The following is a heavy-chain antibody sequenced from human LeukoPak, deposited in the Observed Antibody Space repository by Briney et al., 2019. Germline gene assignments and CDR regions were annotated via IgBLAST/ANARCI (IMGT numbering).Heavy chain of an antibody. Sequence: GGSLRLSCAASGFSVNTNYMTWVRQAPGKGLEWVSVLYSGGGAYYADSVKDRFTISRDYSQNTLLLQMNSLRAEDTALYYCARGPQQWLVRVISDYYYGMDVWGQGTTVTVSS. D-gene: IGHD6-19*01. CDR1: GFSVNTNY. CDR3: ARGPQQWLVRVISDYYYGMDV. CDR2: LYSGGGA. J-gene: IGHJ6*02. V-gene: IGHV3-66*01.